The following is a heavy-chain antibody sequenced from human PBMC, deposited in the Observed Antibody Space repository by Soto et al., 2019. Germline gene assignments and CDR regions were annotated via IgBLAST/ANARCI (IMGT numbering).Heavy chain of an antibody. CDR2: MSGSSSTT. CDR3: AKNQERELPRVIDF. J-gene: IGHJ4*02. CDR1: GFTFSNYA. D-gene: IGHD1-7*01. Sequence: GGSLRLSCAASGFTFSNYAMSWVRQAPGGGLEWVSSMSGSSSTTYYADSVRGRFTISRDRSKNTLYLQMSSLRAEDTALYYCAKNQERELPRVIDFWGQGTLVTVSS. V-gene: IGHV3-23*01.